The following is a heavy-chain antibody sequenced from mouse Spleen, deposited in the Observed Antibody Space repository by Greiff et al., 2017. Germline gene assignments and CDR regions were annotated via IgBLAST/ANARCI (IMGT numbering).Heavy chain of an antibody. J-gene: IGHJ4*01. CDR1: GYTFTDYY. CDR3: AREGWLRRRYYYAMDY. D-gene: IGHD2-2*01. Sequence: QVQLQQSGAELVKPGASVKISCKASGYTFTDYYINWVKQRPGQGLEWIGKIGPGSGSTYYNEKFKGKATLTADKSSSTAYMQLSSLTSEDSAVYFCAREGWLRRRYYYAMDYWGQGTSVTVSS. V-gene: IGHV1-77*01. CDR2: IGPGSGST.